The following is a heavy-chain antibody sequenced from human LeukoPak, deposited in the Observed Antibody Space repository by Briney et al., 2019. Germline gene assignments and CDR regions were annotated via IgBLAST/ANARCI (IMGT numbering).Heavy chain of an antibody. CDR2: IRYDGSNK. Sequence: GGSLRLSCEASGFTFTTYSMTWVRQAPGKGLEWVAFIRYDGSNKYYADSVKGRFTISRDNSKNTLYLQMNSLRAEDTAVYYCAKDPPYYYDSSGSPDYWGQGTLVTVSS. CDR1: GFTFTTYS. V-gene: IGHV3-30*02. J-gene: IGHJ4*02. D-gene: IGHD3-22*01. CDR3: AKDPPYYYDSSGSPDY.